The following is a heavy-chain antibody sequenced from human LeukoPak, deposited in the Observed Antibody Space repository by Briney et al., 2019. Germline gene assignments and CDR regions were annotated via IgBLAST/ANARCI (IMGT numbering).Heavy chain of an antibody. CDR2: ISGSGYTI. CDR3: ARSLRRYYYDSSGYYGNFDY. CDR1: GFTFSSYE. D-gene: IGHD3-22*01. V-gene: IGHV3-48*03. Sequence: GGSLRLSCAASGFTFSSYEMNWVRQAPGKGLEWVSYISGSGYTIYYADSVKGRFTIPRDNAKNSLYVQMNSLRAEDTAVYYCARSLRRYYYDSSGYYGNFDYWGQGTLVTVSS. J-gene: IGHJ4*02.